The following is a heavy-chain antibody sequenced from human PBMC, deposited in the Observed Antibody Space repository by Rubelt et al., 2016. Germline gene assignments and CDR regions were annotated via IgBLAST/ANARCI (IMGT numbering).Heavy chain of an antibody. CDR2: LNSDGSST. D-gene: IGHD1-26*01. CDR1: GFTFSSYA. CDR3: AREDELMVGAMGLDY. J-gene: IGHJ4*02. Sequence: EVQLLESGGGSVQPGGSLRLSCAASGFTFSSYAMSWVRQAPGKGLVWVSRLNSDGSSTSYADSVKGQFTISRDNAKNTLYLQMNSLRAEDTAVYYCAREDELMVGAMGLDYWGQGTLVAVSS. V-gene: IGHV3-74*01.